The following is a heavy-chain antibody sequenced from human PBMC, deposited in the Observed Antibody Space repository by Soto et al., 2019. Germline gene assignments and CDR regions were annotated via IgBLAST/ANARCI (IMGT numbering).Heavy chain of an antibody. D-gene: IGHD2-2*01. CDR1: GYTFTGYY. CDR2: INPNSGGT. J-gene: IGHJ6*02. CDR3: ARGAILGYCSSTSCSTGHYYYGMDV. V-gene: IGHV1-2*04. Sequence: GASVKVSCKASGYTFTGYYMHWVRQAPGQGLEWMGWINPNSGGTNYAQKLQGWVTMTRDTSISTAYMELSRLRSDDTAVYYCARGAILGYCSSTSCSTGHYYYGMDVWGQGTTVTVSS.